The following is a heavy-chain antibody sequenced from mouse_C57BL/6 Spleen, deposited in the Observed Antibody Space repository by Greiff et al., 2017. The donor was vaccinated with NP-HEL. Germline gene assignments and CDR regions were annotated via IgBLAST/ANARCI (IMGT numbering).Heavy chain of an antibody. V-gene: IGHV1-81*01. CDR1: GYTFTSYG. CDR3: AREREFITTVVDSFAY. D-gene: IGHD1-1*01. J-gene: IGHJ3*01. CDR2: IYPRSGNT. Sequence: VKVVESGAELARPGASVKLSCKASGYTFTSYGISWVKQRTGQGLEWIGEIYPRSGNTYYNEKFKGKATLTADKSSSTAYMELRSLTSEDSAVYFCAREREFITTVVDSFAYWGQGTLVTVSA.